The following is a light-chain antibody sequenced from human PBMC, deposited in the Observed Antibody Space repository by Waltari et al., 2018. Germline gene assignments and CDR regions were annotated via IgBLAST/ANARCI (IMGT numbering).Light chain of an antibody. Sequence: ELVLTQSPGTLSMSQGDRVTPSCRASQSVGSSSLAWYQQKPGQAPRLVIYRASRSATGIPDRFSGSGSGTDFSLTISRLEPEDFAVYYCQQHGTLPATFGQGTKVEIK. CDR1: QSVGSSS. J-gene: IGKJ1*01. CDR2: RAS. CDR3: QQHGTLPAT. V-gene: IGKV3-20*01.